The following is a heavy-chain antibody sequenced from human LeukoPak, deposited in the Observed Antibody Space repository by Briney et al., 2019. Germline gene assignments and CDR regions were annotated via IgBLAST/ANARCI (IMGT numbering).Heavy chain of an antibody. V-gene: IGHV4-59*08. Sequence: SETLSLTCTVSGGSISSYYWSWIRQPPGKGLEWIGYIYYSGSTNYNPSLKSRVTISVDTSKNQFSLKLSSVTAADTAVYYCARHKESCSGGSCYLDYFDYWGQGTLVTASS. CDR3: ARHKESCSGGSCYLDYFDY. D-gene: IGHD2-15*01. J-gene: IGHJ4*02. CDR2: IYYSGST. CDR1: GGSISSYY.